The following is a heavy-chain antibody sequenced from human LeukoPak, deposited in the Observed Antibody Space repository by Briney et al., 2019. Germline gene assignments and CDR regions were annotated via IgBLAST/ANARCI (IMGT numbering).Heavy chain of an antibody. J-gene: IGHJ4*02. Sequence: GGTLRLSCAASGFTFSSYSMNWVRQAPGKGLEWVSYISSSSSTIYYADSVKGRFTISRDNAKNSLYLQMNSLRAEDTAVYYCARVYRRYFDYWGQGTLVTVSS. V-gene: IGHV3-48*01. D-gene: IGHD1-14*01. CDR2: ISSSSSTI. CDR3: ARVYRRYFDY. CDR1: GFTFSSYS.